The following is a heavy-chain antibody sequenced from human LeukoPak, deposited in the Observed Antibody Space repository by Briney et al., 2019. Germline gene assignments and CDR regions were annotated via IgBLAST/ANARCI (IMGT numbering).Heavy chain of an antibody. J-gene: IGHJ4*02. Sequence: GGTLRLSCAASGFPFSSHGMSWVRQAPGKGLEWVSGIIGGGGSTYYADSVKGRFTISGDNSRNTLFLQMNSLRAEDTAVYYCAKDLRYSSSWYLAYWGQGTLVTVSS. CDR2: IIGGGGST. D-gene: IGHD6-13*01. CDR3: AKDLRYSSSWYLAY. CDR1: GFPFSSHG. V-gene: IGHV3-23*01.